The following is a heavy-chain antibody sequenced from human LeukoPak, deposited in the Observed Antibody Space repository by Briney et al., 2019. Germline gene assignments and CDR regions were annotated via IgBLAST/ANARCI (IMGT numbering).Heavy chain of an antibody. J-gene: IGHJ3*02. D-gene: IGHD3-16*02. V-gene: IGHV5-10-1*01. CDR2: IDPSDSYT. CDR3: ARRVTLSDDAFDI. Sequence: GESLKISCKGSGYSFTSYWISWVRQMPGKGLEWMGRIDPSDSYTNYRPSFQGHVTISADKSISTAYLQWSSLKASDTAMYYCARRVTLSDDAFDIWGQGTMVTVSS. CDR1: GYSFTSYW.